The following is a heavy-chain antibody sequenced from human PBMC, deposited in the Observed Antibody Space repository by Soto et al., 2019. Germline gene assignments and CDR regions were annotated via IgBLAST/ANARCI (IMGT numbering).Heavy chain of an antibody. D-gene: IGHD1-26*01. CDR3: ATQRGSGDY. Sequence: QVQLQESGPGLVKPSETLSLTCTVSGGSISSYYWSWIRQPPGKGLEWIGYIYYSGSTNYNPSLKSRVTISVDTSKNQFSLKLSSVTAADTAVYYCATQRGSGDYWGQGTLVTVSS. CDR1: GGSISSYY. V-gene: IGHV4-59*01. J-gene: IGHJ4*02. CDR2: IYYSGST.